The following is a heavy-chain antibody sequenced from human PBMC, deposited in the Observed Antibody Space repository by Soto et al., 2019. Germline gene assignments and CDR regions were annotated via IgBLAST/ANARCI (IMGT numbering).Heavy chain of an antibody. Sequence: PGGSLRLSCEASGFSFSSSAMNWVSQAPGKGLEWISVISGSGGATYFADSVKGRFTISRDNSKNTLYLQMNSLRAEDTAVYYCAKATLRVVHPLVFDHWGQGSLVTVSS. J-gene: IGHJ4*02. CDR1: GFSFSSSA. V-gene: IGHV3-23*01. D-gene: IGHD3-3*01. CDR3: AKATLRVVHPLVFDH. CDR2: ISGSGGAT.